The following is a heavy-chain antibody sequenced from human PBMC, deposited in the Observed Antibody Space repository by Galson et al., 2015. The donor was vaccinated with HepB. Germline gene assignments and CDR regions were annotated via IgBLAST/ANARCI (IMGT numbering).Heavy chain of an antibody. J-gene: IGHJ4*02. CDR2: INAGNGNT. Sequence: SVKVSCKASGYTFTSYAMHWVRQAPGQRLEWMGWINAGNGNTKYSQKFQGRVTITRDTSASTAYMELSSLRSEDTAVYYCARVKIAAAGRHFDYWGQGTLVTVSS. D-gene: IGHD6-13*01. V-gene: IGHV1-3*01. CDR1: GYTFTSYA. CDR3: ARVKIAAAGRHFDY.